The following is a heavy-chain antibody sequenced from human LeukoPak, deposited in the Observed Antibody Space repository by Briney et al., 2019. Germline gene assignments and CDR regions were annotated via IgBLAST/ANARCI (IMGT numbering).Heavy chain of an antibody. CDR3: ARGGYCTNGVCYTRSFDY. Sequence: ASVKVSCKASGGTFSSYAISWVRQAPGQGLEWMGGIIPIFGTANYAQKLQGRVTITADKSTSTAYMELSSLRSEDTAVYYCARGGYCTNGVCYTRSFDYWGQGTLVTVSS. J-gene: IGHJ4*02. CDR1: GGTFSSYA. D-gene: IGHD2-8*01. CDR2: IIPIFGTA. V-gene: IGHV1-69*06.